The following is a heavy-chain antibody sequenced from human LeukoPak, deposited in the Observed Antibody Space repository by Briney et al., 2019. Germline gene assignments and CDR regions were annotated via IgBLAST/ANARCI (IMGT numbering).Heavy chain of an antibody. CDR2: IYYSGST. CDR1: GGSISSYY. J-gene: IGHJ5*02. Sequence: SDTLSLTYTVSGGSISSYYRSWIRQPPGKGLEWIGYIYYSGSTNYNPSLTSRVTISVDTSKNHFSLKLRPVAAAGTAVYYCGRMVCKGWYWWVDPWGQGTLVTVSS. D-gene: IGHD2-15*01. CDR3: GRMVCKGWYWWVDP. V-gene: IGHV4-59*07.